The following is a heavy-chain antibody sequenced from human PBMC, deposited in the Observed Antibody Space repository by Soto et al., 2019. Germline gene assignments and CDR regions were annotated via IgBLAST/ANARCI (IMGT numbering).Heavy chain of an antibody. CDR2: IWYDGSNK. CDR3: ARAGERYCSGGSCFSSNWFDP. D-gene: IGHD2-15*01. J-gene: IGHJ5*02. V-gene: IGHV3-33*01. CDR1: GFTFSSYG. Sequence: GGSLRLSCAASGFTFSSYGMHWVRQAPGKGLEWVAVIWYDGSNKYYADSVKGRFTISRDNSKNTLYLQMNSLRAEDTAVYYCARAGERYCSGGSCFSSNWFDPWGQGTMVTVYS.